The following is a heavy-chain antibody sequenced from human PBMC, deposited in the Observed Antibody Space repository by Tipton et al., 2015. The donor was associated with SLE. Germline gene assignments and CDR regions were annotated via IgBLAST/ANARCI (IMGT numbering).Heavy chain of an antibody. CDR2: IYPCDFDT. J-gene: IGHJ4*02. CDR3: ARKGMSTLRDFDY. Sequence: QLVQSGAEVKKPGESLKISCKGSGYSFTSYWFGWVRQMPGKGLEWMGIIYPCDFDTRYSPSFQDQVTISSDTSNSTAYLQWSSLKASGTAMYYCARKGMSTLRDFDYWGQGTLVTVSS. CDR1: GYSFTSYW. V-gene: IGHV5-51*03.